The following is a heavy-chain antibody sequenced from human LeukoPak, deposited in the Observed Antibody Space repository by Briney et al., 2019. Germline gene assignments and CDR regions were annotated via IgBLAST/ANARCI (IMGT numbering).Heavy chain of an antibody. CDR1: GFTFSRYS. CDR3: ARDLEYNSSLGGYYYYGMDI. V-gene: IGHV3-21*01. D-gene: IGHD6-6*01. Sequence: PGGSLRLSCAASGFTFSRYSMNWVRQAPGKGLEWVSSISSSSSYIYYADSVKGRFTISRDNAKNSLYLQMNSLRAEDTAVYYCARDLEYNSSLGGYYYYGMDIWGQGTTVTVSS. J-gene: IGHJ6*02. CDR2: ISSSSSYI.